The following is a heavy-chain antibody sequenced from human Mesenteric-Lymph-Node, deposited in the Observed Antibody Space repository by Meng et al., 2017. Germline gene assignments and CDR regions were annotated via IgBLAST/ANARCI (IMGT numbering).Heavy chain of an antibody. D-gene: IGHD6-19*01. CDR2: ISRDSVTT. V-gene: IGHV3-48*03. CDR1: GFPFSGSA. J-gene: IGHJ4*02. CDR3: ATRSMAGSFEY. Sequence: GGSVRVSCAAPGFPFSGSAMNWVRQTPGKGLEWLSYISRDSVTTYFADSVKGRFTISRDNAKKSLYLEMNSLGVEDTAVYYCATRSMAGSFEYWGQGTLVTVSS.